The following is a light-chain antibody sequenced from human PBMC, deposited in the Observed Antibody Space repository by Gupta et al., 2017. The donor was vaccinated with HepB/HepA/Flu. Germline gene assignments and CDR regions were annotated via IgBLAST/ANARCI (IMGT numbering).Light chain of an antibody. CDR2: GAS. CDR3: QQDDRWPLT. V-gene: IGKV3-15*01. Sequence: EVVMTQFPASLSVSPGERVTLSCRASYHVGINSAWYQQKPGQPPRLLIYGASTRATDVPARFRGSGSGTEFSLIINSLQCEDFAVYCCQQDDRWPLTFGGGTKVDIK. CDR1: YHVGIN. J-gene: IGKJ4*01.